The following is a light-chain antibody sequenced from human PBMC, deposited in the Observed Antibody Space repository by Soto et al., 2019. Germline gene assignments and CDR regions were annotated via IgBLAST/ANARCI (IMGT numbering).Light chain of an antibody. CDR2: DVS. CDR3: CSYAGSYVV. CDR1: SSDVGGYNY. Sequence: QSALTQPRSVSGSPGQSVTISCTGTSSDVGGYNYVSWYQQHPGKAPKLLLYDVSKRPSGVPDRFSGSKSGNTASLTISGLRAEDEADYYCCSYAGSYVVFGGGTKLTVL. V-gene: IGLV2-11*01. J-gene: IGLJ2*01.